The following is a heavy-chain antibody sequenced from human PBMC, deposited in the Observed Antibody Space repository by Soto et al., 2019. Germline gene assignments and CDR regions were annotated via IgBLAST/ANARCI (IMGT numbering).Heavy chain of an antibody. CDR3: TVTTSYNWFDP. V-gene: IGHV4-39*01. D-gene: IGHD4-17*01. CDR2: IYYSGST. CDR1: GGSISSSSYY. J-gene: IGHJ5*02. Sequence: SETLSLTCTVSGGSISSSSYYWGWIRQPPGKGLEWIGSIYYSGSTYYNPSLKSRVTISVDTSKNQFSLKLSSVTAADTAVYYCTVTTSYNWFDPWGQGTLVTVSS.